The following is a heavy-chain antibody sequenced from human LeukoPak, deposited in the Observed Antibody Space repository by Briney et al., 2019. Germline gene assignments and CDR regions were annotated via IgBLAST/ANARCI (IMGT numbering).Heavy chain of an antibody. J-gene: IGHJ4*02. Sequence: SETLSLTCAVYGGSFSGYYWSWIRQPPGKGLEWIGEINHSGSTNYNPSLKSRVTISVDTSKNQFSLKLSSVTAADTAVYYCARETYYFDYWGQGTLVTVSS. CDR1: GGSFSGYY. CDR2: INHSGST. CDR3: ARETYYFDY. V-gene: IGHV4-34*01.